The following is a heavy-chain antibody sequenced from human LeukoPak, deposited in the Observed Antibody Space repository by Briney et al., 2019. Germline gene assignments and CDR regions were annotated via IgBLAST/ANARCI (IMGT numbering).Heavy chain of an antibody. Sequence: SVKVSCKASGYIFTSYAISWVRQAPGQGLEWMGGIIPIFGTANYAQKFQGRVTITADESTSTAYMELSSLRSEDTAVYYCARAYYYDSSGYTYAFDIWGQGTMVTVSS. CDR3: ARAYYYDSSGYTYAFDI. D-gene: IGHD3-22*01. CDR2: IIPIFGTA. J-gene: IGHJ3*02. CDR1: GYIFTSYA. V-gene: IGHV1-69*13.